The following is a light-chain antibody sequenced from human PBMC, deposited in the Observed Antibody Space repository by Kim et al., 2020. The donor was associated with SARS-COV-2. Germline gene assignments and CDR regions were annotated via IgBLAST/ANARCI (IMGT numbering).Light chain of an antibody. V-gene: IGLV10-54*01. CDR1: EKDVGSPG. CDR2: RGN. J-gene: IGLJ1*01. Sequence: QDAVITCTGKEKDVGSPGVGWLQQHQGHPPKLLSYRGNIRPSGISERFSASRSGNTASLTITGLQPEDEADYYCSSWDTRRRGYVLGSGTKVTVL. CDR3: SSWDTRRRGYV.